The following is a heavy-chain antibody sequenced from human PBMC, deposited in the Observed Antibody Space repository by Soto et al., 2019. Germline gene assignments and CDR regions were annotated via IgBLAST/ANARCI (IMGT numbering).Heavy chain of an antibody. CDR2: IIPILGIA. V-gene: IGHV1-69*02. J-gene: IGHJ4*02. CDR3: PRMTSTVTPIDY. D-gene: IGHD4-17*01. Sequence: QVQLVQSGAEVKKPGSSVKVSCKASGGTFSSYSISWVRQAPGEGLEWMGRIIPILGIANYAQKFQGRVTITADKSTSTAYMELSSLRSEDTAAYYCPRMTSTVTPIDYWGQGTLVTVSS. CDR1: GGTFSSYS.